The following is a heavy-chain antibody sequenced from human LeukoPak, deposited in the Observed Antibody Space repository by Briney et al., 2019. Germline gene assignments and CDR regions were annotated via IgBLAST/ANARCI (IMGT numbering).Heavy chain of an antibody. J-gene: IGHJ4*02. CDR1: GYSISNGYY. Sequence: PSETLSLTCSVSGYSISNGYYWGWIRQPPGKGLEWIGEINHSGSTNYNPSLKSRVTISVDTSKNQSSLKLSSVTAADTAVYYCARALGGYSYGYSSLGYWGQGTLVTVSS. V-gene: IGHV4-38-2*02. D-gene: IGHD5-18*01. CDR2: INHSGST. CDR3: ARALGGYSYGYSSLGY.